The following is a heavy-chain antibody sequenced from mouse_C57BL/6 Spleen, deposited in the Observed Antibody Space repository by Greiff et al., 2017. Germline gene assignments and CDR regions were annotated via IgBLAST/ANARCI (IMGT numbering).Heavy chain of an antibody. Sequence: QVQLKESGAELVRPGSSVKLSCKASGYTFTSYWMDWVKQRPGQGLEWIGNIYPSDSETHYNQKFKDKATLTVDKSSSTAYMQLSSLTSEDSAVYYCARAYYSNYGFAYWGQGTLVTVSA. J-gene: IGHJ3*01. D-gene: IGHD2-5*01. CDR3: ARAYYSNYGFAY. V-gene: IGHV1-61*01. CDR1: GYTFTSYW. CDR2: IYPSDSET.